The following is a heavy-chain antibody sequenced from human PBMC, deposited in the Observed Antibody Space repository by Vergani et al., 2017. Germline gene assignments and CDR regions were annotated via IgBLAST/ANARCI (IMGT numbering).Heavy chain of an antibody. CDR2: TYYRSKWYN. CDR3: ATVGYXYGY. CDR1: GDSVSSNSAA. J-gene: IGHJ4*02. D-gene: IGHD5-18*01. V-gene: IGHV6-1*01. Sequence: QVQLQQSGPGLVKPSQTLSLTCAISGDSVSSNSAAWNWISQSPSRGLEWLGRTYYRSKWYNDYAVSVKSRITINPDTSKNQFSLKLSSVTAADTAVYYCATVGYXYGYWGQGTLVTVSS.